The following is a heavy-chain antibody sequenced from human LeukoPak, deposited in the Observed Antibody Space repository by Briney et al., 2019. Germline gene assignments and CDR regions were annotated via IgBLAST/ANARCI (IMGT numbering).Heavy chain of an antibody. V-gene: IGHV4-39*01. Sequence: SETLSLTCTVSGGSISSTSYFWVWIRQPPGKGLEWIGSIYYSGSIYYNPSLKSRVTISVDTSKNQFSLKLSSVTAADTAMYYCARHNSPASFDYWGQGTLVTVSS. D-gene: IGHD4-11*01. CDR2: IYYSGSI. CDR3: ARHNSPASFDY. CDR1: GGSISSTSYF. J-gene: IGHJ4*02.